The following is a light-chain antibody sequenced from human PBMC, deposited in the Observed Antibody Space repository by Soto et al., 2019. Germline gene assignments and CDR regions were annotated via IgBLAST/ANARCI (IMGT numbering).Light chain of an antibody. CDR1: QTFSSNY. CDR3: QQYGSSGT. Sequence: EIVLTQSPGTLSLSPGERATLSCRASQTFSSNYLAWYQQKPGQAPRLLIYATSGRATGIPDRFSGSGSGTDFTLTISRLEPEDFAVYYCQQYGSSGTFGQGTKVDIK. J-gene: IGKJ1*01. CDR2: ATS. V-gene: IGKV3-20*01.